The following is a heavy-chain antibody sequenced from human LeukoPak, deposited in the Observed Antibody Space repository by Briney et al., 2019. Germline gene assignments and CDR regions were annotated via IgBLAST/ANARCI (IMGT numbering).Heavy chain of an antibody. CDR3: ARGRRTTVPKY. J-gene: IGHJ4*02. V-gene: IGHV1-18*04. D-gene: IGHD4-11*01. CDR2: VSPNSGNT. CDR1: GYIFTDYG. Sequence: ASVKVSCKASGYIFTDYGVSWVRQAPGQGLEWMGWVSPNSGNTNYPQKFQHRVTMTTDTSTTTAYMELKGLTSDDTAVYYCARGRRTTVPKYWGQGTRVTVSS.